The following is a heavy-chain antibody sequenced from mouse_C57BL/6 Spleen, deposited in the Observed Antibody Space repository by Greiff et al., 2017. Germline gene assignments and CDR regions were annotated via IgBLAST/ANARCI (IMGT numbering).Heavy chain of an antibody. D-gene: IGHD1-1*01. CDR3: ATCPLSATVVAAGYFDD. J-gene: IGHJ1*03. CDR2: IYPGGGDT. Sequence: VQLVESGAELVKPGASVKISCKASGYAFSSYWMNWVKQRPGKGLEWIGQIYPGGGDTNYNGKFKGKATLTADQSSSTAYMQLSSLTSEDSAVYFCATCPLSATVVAAGYFDDWGKGTTLTVSS. CDR1: GYAFSSYW. V-gene: IGHV1-80*01.